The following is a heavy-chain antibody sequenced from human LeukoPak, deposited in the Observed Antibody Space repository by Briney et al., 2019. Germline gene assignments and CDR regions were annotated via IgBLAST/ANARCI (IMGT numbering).Heavy chain of an antibody. CDR1: GYTFTSYG. Sequence: ASVKVSCKASGYTFTSYGISWVRQAPGQGLEWMGWISAYNGNTNYAQKLQGRVTMTTDTSTSTAYMELRSLRSDDTAVYYCARPLYCSGGSCYSDYWGQGTLVTVSS. D-gene: IGHD2-15*01. V-gene: IGHV1-18*01. J-gene: IGHJ4*02. CDR2: ISAYNGNT. CDR3: ARPLYCSGGSCYSDY.